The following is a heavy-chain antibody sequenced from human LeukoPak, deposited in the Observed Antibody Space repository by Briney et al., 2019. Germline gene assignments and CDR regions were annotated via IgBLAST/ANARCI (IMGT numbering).Heavy chain of an antibody. CDR3: AGTIPGGYFGFDP. CDR1: GGSISSSSYY. J-gene: IGHJ5*02. V-gene: IGHV4-61*05. D-gene: IGHD2/OR15-2a*01. Sequence: SETLSLTCTVSGGSISSSSYYWGWIRQPPGKGLEWIGYIYYSGSTNYNPSLKSRVTISVDTSKNQFSLKLSSVTAADTAVYYCAGTIPGGYFGFDPWGQGTLVTVSS. CDR2: IYYSGST.